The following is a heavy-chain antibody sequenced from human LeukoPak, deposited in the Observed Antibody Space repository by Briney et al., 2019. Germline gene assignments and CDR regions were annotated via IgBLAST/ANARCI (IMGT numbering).Heavy chain of an antibody. J-gene: IGHJ4*02. CDR1: GFTFSSYW. V-gene: IGHV3-7*01. CDR3: ARETYYDILTGTFDY. CDR2: IKQDGSEI. D-gene: IGHD3-9*01. Sequence: GGSLRLSCAASGFTFSSYWMSWVRQAPGRGLQWVASIKQDGSEIYYVDSVKGRFSISRDNAKNSLYLQMNSLRAEGTAVYYCARETYYDILTGTFDYWGQGTLVTVSS.